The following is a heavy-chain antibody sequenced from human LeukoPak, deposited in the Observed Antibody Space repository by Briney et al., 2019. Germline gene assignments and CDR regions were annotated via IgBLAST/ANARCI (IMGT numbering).Heavy chain of an antibody. CDR1: GFTFSSYG. Sequence: TGGSLRLSCAASGFTFSSYGMHWVRQAPGKGLEWVAIISYDGSNKYYADSVKGRFTISRDNSKNTLYLQMNSLRAEDTAVYYCARDRIAPIFDYWGQGTLVTVSS. CDR2: ISYDGSNK. V-gene: IGHV3-30*03. D-gene: IGHD6-13*01. CDR3: ARDRIAPIFDY. J-gene: IGHJ4*02.